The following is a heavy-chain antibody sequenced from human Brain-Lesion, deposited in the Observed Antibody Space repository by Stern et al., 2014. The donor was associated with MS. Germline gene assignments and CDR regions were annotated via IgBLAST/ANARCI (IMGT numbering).Heavy chain of an antibody. CDR2: INPNTGGP. J-gene: IGHJ6*02. CDR1: GYIFTGYY. Sequence: VHLVESGAEVKKPGASVKVSCKTSGYIFTGYYIHWVRQAPGQGLEWMAWINPNTGGPTYAQKFQGRVTMSRDTSISTAYVELSSLTSDDTAVYYCARDQRGITIFGVVTDYYYLGMDVWGQGTTVTVSS. D-gene: IGHD3-3*01. V-gene: IGHV1-2*02. CDR3: ARDQRGITIFGVVTDYYYLGMDV.